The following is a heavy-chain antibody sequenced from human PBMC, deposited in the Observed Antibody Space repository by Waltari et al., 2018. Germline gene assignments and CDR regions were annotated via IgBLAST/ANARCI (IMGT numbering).Heavy chain of an antibody. D-gene: IGHD4-17*01. CDR2: TNGDGGST. J-gene: IGHJ4*02. Sequence: EVQLEESGGGLVQPGGSLRLSCAAPGFTFSSHRWIWVRQAPGKGLVWVSRTNGDGGSTIYADSVKGRFTISRDNAKNTLYLQMNSLRAEDTAVYYCSRDLQHGDFGRGRDYWGQGTLVTVSS. V-gene: IGHV3-74*01. CDR3: SRDLQHGDFGRGRDY. CDR1: GFTFSSHR.